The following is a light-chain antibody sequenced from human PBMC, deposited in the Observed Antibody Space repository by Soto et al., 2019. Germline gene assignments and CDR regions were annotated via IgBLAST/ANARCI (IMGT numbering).Light chain of an antibody. V-gene: IGLV1-51*01. J-gene: IGLJ2*01. CDR3: GTWDSSLSAGV. CDR1: SSNIGNNY. Sequence: QSVLTQPPSVSAAPAQKVTISCSGSSSNIGNNYVSWYQQLPGTAPKLLIYDNDKRPSGIPDRFSGSKSGTSATLGITGLQTGDDADYYCGTWDSSLSAGVFGGGTKLTVL. CDR2: DND.